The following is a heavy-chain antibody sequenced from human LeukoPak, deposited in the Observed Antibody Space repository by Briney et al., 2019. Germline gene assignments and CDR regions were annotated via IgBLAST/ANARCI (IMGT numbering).Heavy chain of an antibody. CDR1: GYSFTSHG. D-gene: IGHD3-10*01. CDR3: ARGGSGAYCPDF. CDR2: ISGYNGNT. V-gene: IGHV1-18*01. J-gene: IGHJ4*02. Sequence: GASVKVSCKTSGYSFTSHGISWVRQAPGQGLEWMGWISGYNGNTNYAQKFQGRVTMTTDTPTSTAYMELKSLRSDDTAVYFCARGGSGAYCPDFWGQGTLVIVSS.